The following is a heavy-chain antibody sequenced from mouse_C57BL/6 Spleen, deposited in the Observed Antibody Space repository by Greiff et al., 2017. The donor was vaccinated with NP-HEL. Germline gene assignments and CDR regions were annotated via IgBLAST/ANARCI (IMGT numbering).Heavy chain of an antibody. CDR1: GYTFTSYW. CDR2: IHPSDSDT. V-gene: IGHV1-74*01. J-gene: IGHJ3*01. CDR3: AMERGYDGYYDWFAY. D-gene: IGHD2-3*01. Sequence: QVQLQQPGAELVKPGASVKVSCKASGYTFTSYWMHWVKQRPGQGLEWIGRIHPSDSDTNYNQKFKGKATLTVDKSSSTAYRQLSSLTSEDSAVYYCAMERGYDGYYDWFAYWGQGTLVTVSA.